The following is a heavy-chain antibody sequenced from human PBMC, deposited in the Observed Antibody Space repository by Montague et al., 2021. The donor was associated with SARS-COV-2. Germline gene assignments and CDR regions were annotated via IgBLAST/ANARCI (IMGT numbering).Heavy chain of an antibody. Sequence: TLSLTCTVSGGSISSGSHYWSWIRQPAGKGLEWIGRIDTSGNTKYISSLKSRATISVDTSKNQFSLKLSSLTAADTAVYYCARRIDYYGIDVWGQGTTVTVSS. D-gene: IGHD1-26*01. J-gene: IGHJ6*02. CDR2: IDTSGNT. V-gene: IGHV4-61*02. CDR3: ARRIDYYGIDV. CDR1: GGSISSGSHY.